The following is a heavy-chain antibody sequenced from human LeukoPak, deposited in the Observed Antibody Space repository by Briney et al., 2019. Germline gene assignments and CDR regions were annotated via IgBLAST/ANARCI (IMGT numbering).Heavy chain of an antibody. CDR2: IRSKAYGGTT. D-gene: IGHD6-19*01. CDR1: GFTVSSNY. CDR3: TGWRYSSGWYIRDAFDI. J-gene: IGHJ3*02. V-gene: IGHV3-49*03. Sequence: GGSLRLSCAASGFTVSSNYMSWFRQAPGKGLEWVGFIRSKAYGGTTEYAASVKGRFTISRDDSKSIAYLQMNSLKTEDTAVYYCTGWRYSSGWYIRDAFDIWGQGTMVTVSS.